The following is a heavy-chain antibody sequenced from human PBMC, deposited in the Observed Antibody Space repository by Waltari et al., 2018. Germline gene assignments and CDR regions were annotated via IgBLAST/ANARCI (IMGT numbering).Heavy chain of an antibody. V-gene: IGHV1-2*02. CDR3: AKNRYLDDNHYIDV. CDR1: GYIFTDHY. D-gene: IGHD3-9*01. J-gene: IGHJ6*03. Sequence: QVQLLQSGAEVTNLGASVKVTCKTSGYIFTDHYIHWVRQAPGQGLEWMGSIDTNSGGTRFAQKFQGRVTMTRDTSITTVYMELKTLRSDDTAIYFCAKNRYLDDNHYIDVWGKGTTVTVSS. CDR2: IDTNSGGT.